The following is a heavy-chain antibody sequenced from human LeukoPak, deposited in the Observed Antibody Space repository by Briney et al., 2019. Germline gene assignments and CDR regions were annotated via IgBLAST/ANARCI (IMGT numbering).Heavy chain of an antibody. J-gene: IGHJ6*02. CDR2: MNPNSGNT. V-gene: IGHV1-8*01. D-gene: IGHD3-10*01. CDR1: GYTLTSYD. Sequence: ASVKVSCKASGYTLTSYDINWVRQATGQGLEWMGWMNPNSGNTGYAQKFQGRVTMTRNTSISTAYMELSSLRSEDTAVYYCASSVWFGEYYYYGMDVWGQGTTVTVSS. CDR3: ASSVWFGEYYYYGMDV.